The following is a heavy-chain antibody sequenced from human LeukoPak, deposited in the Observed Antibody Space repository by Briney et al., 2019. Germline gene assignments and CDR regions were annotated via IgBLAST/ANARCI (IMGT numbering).Heavy chain of an antibody. V-gene: IGHV3-48*03. CDR1: GLTFSNLK. Sequence: GGSLRLSCAVSGLTFSNLKMNWVRQAPGKGLEWVSYISAGGRTTFYADSVTGRFTISRDNAKNSLYLQMSSLRVEDTAVYYCASWAGNTQSDSWSGPFDYWGQGTLVTVSS. CDR3: ASWAGNTQSDSWSGPFDY. D-gene: IGHD3-3*01. CDR2: ISAGGRTT. J-gene: IGHJ4*02.